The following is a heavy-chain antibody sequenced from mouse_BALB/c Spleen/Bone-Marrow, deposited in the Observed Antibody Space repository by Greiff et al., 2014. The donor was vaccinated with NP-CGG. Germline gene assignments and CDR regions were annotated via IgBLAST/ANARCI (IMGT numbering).Heavy chain of an antibody. J-gene: IGHJ2*01. V-gene: IGHV1-69*02. CDR3: TRSYGSSYEYYFDY. CDR1: GYTFTSYW. CDR2: VYPSDSYT. Sequence: LQESGAELVRPGASVKLSCKASGYTFTSYWINWAKQRPGQGLEWIGNVYPSDSYTNYNQKFKDKATLTVDKSSSTAYMQLSSPTSEDSAVYYCTRSYGSSYEYYFDYWGQGTTLTVSS. D-gene: IGHD1-1*01.